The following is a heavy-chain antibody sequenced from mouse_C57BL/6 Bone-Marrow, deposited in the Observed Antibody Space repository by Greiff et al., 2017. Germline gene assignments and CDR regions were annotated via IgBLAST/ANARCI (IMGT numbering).Heavy chain of an antibody. D-gene: IGHD2-5*01. CDR3: TPYYINYDWYFDV. Sequence: EVQLQESGAELVRPGASVKLSCTASGFNIKDYYMHWVKQRPEQGLEWIGRIDPEDGDTEYAPKFQGKATMTADTSSNTAYLQLSSLTSEDTAVYDCTPYYINYDWYFDVWGTGTTVTVSS. CDR2: IDPEDGDT. J-gene: IGHJ1*03. CDR1: GFNIKDYY. V-gene: IGHV14-1*01.